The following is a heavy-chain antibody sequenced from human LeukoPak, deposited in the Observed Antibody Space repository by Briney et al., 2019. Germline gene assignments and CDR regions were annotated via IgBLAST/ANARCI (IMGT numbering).Heavy chain of an antibody. CDR3: WRHADHFGSGSYYSPFDC. CDR2: SYYSGSP. D-gene: IGHD3-10*01. V-gene: IGHV4-39*01. J-gene: IGHJ4*02. Sequence: PSETLSLTCTVSGGPISSTNYYWGWIRQPPGKGLEWIGSSYYSGSPTYNPSLKSRVTISVDTSKNQFSLKLTSVTATDTAVYFCWRHADHFGSGSYYSPFDCWGQGTRVTVSS. CDR1: GGPISSTNYY.